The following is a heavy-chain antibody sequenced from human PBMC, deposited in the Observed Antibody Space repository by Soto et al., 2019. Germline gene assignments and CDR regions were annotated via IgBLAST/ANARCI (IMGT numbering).Heavy chain of an antibody. CDR1: GFSLSTSGVG. CDR3: ARRGKNDDSNLSDY. V-gene: IGHV2-5*01. CDR2: IYWNDDK. J-gene: IGHJ4*02. D-gene: IGHD3-22*01. Sequence: QITLKESGPTLVKPTQTLTLICTLSGFSLSTSGVGVGCIRQPPGKALEWLALIYWNDDKRYSPSLKNRLTITKDTSKNQVVLIMTNMDPVDTATYYCARRGKNDDSNLSDYWGQGTLVTVS.